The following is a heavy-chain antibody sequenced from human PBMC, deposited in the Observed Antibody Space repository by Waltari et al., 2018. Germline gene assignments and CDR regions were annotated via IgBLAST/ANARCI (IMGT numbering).Heavy chain of an antibody. CDR3: SRTIVRRLGWFDP. D-gene: IGHD3-10*01. CDR1: GGSISSYY. Sequence: QVQLQESGPGLVKPSETLSLTCSDSGGSISSYYWSWIRQPPGKGLEWIGYIYYSGSTNYNPSIKSRVIISVDTSKNQFSLKLISVTAADTAVYYCSRTIVRRLGWFDPWGQGTLVTVSS. CDR2: IYYSGST. V-gene: IGHV4-59*01. J-gene: IGHJ5*02.